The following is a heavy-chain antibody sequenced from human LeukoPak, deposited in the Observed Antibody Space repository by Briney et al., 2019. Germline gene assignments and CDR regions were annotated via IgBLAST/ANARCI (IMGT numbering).Heavy chain of an antibody. Sequence: GESLKISCKGSGYRFTSYWIGWVRQMPGKGLEWMGIIYPGDSDTRYSPSFQGQVTISADKSISTAYLQWSSLKASDTAMYYCARPRDLDYISSWYFDYWGQGTLVTVSS. D-gene: IGHD6-13*01. CDR2: IYPGDSDT. CDR1: GYRFTSYW. CDR3: ARPRDLDYISSWYFDY. V-gene: IGHV5-51*01. J-gene: IGHJ4*02.